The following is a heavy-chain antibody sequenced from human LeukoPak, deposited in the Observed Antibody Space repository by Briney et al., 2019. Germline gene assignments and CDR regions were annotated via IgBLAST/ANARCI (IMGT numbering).Heavy chain of an antibody. J-gene: IGHJ4*02. CDR2: FYTGGST. V-gene: IGHV4-61*02. D-gene: IGHD3-10*01. CDR1: GGSISSGSYY. CDR3: ARVTEVYGSSFDY. Sequence: SETLSLTCTVSGGSISSGSYYWSWIRQPAGKGLEWIGRFYTGGSTNYNPSLKSRVSISLDTSKNQFSLKLSSVTAADTAMYYCARVTEVYGSSFDYWGQGTLVTVSS.